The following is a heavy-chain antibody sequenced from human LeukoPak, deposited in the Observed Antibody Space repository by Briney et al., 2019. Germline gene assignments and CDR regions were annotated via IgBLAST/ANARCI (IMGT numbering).Heavy chain of an antibody. V-gene: IGHV3-30*09. Sequence: GGSLRLSCAASGFNFSNHLLHWVRQAPGKGLEWVAVSSFDGRNKYYADSVKGRFVISGDNSKNTVYLQMNSVRTEDTAAYYCARVGNSSGWHDAFGYFDSWGQGLPVTVSS. CDR2: SSFDGRNK. CDR1: GFNFSNHL. D-gene: IGHD6-19*01. J-gene: IGHJ4*02. CDR3: ARVGNSSGWHDAFGYFDS.